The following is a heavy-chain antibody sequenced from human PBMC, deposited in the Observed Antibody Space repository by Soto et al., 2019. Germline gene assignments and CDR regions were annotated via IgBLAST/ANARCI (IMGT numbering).Heavy chain of an antibody. V-gene: IGHV1-2*02. CDR1: GYTFTGYY. CDR3: AREVVPAYYYYGMDV. CDR2: INPNSGGT. J-gene: IGHJ6*02. D-gene: IGHD2-2*01. Sequence: QVQLVQSGAEVKKPGASVKVSCKASGYTFTGYYMHWVRQAPGQGLEWMGWINPNSGGTNYAQKFQGRVTLTRDTSIRTAYMELSRLRSDDTAVYYCAREVVPAYYYYGMDVWGQGTTVTVSS.